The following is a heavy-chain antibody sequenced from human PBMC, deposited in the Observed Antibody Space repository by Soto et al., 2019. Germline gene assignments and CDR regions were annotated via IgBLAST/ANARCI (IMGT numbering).Heavy chain of an antibody. CDR2: IYYSGST. CDR1: GGSISSGGYY. Sequence: SETLSLTCTVSGGSISSGGYYWSWIRQHPGKGLEWIGYIYYSGSTYYNPSLESRVTISVDTSKNQFSLKLSSVTAADTAVYYCARSLSAYCSSTSCRYFDYWGQGTLVTVSS. J-gene: IGHJ4*02. CDR3: ARSLSAYCSSTSCRYFDY. V-gene: IGHV4-31*03. D-gene: IGHD2-2*01.